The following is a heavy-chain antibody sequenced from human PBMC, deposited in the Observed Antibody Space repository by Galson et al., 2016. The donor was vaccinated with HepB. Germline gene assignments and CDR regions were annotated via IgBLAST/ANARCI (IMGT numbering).Heavy chain of an antibody. Sequence: SLRLSCAVSGITFSSYAMHWVRQAPGKGLEWVAVVSYDGRDTYIIDSMRGRFTVSRDNSENTLFLQMSNLTPAETAVYFCARFTVDRYFDYWGQGALVTVSS. CDR3: ARFTVDRYFDY. CDR2: VSYDGRDT. CDR1: GITFSSYA. J-gene: IGHJ4*02. D-gene: IGHD5-12*01. V-gene: IGHV3-30*04.